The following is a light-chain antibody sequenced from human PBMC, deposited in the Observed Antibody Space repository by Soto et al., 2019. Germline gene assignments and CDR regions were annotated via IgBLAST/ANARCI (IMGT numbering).Light chain of an antibody. CDR2: MAS. CDR3: MQSLQNPWT. Sequence: DIVMTQSPLSLSVTPGESASISCRSSQSLLYSNGSNCLDWYLQKPGQSPQLLIYMASYRASGVPDRFSGSGSGTDFTLEISRVEAEDVGVYYCMQSLQNPWTFGQGTKVEIK. V-gene: IGKV2-28*01. J-gene: IGKJ1*01. CDR1: QSLLYSNGSNC.